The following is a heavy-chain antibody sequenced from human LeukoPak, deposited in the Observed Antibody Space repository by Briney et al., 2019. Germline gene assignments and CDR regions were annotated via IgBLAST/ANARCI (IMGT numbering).Heavy chain of an antibody. V-gene: IGHV1-69*13. CDR2: IIPIFGTA. CDR1: GGTFSSYA. D-gene: IGHD2-2*02. J-gene: IGHJ2*01. CDR3: ARGDIVVVPAAISRFWYFDL. Sequence: GASVKVSCEASGGTFSSYAISWVRQAPGQGLEWMGGIIPIFGTANYAQKFQGRVTITADESTSTAYMELSSLRSEDTAVYYCARGDIVVVPAAISRFWYFDLWGRGTLVTVSS.